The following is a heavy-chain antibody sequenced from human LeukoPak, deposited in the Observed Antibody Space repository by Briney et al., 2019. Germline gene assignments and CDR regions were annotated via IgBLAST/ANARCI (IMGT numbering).Heavy chain of an antibody. J-gene: IGHJ6*03. Sequence: ASVKVSCKASGYTFTGYYIHWVRQAPGQGLEWMGWINPNSGGSKYAQKFQGRVTMTRDTSISTAYMELSRLRYDDTAVYYCARDGHDFWSGYYQYYYMDVWGKGTTVTVSS. CDR2: INPNSGGS. CDR3: ARDGHDFWSGYYQYYYMDV. V-gene: IGHV1-2*02. CDR1: GYTFTGYY. D-gene: IGHD3-3*01.